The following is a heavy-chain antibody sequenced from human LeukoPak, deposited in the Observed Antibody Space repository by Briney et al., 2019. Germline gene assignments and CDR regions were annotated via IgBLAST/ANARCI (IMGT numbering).Heavy chain of an antibody. J-gene: IGHJ5*02. Sequence: PGGSLRLSCAASGFTVSANYMSWVRQSPGKGLEWVSIIYSGGSTDYADSVKGRFTISKDNSKNTVFLQMNSLRAEDTAMYYCASLYCSRGSCAFDVWGQGTLGTVSP. CDR1: GFTVSANY. CDR3: ASLYCSRGSCAFDV. V-gene: IGHV3-66*01. D-gene: IGHD2-15*01. CDR2: IYSGGST.